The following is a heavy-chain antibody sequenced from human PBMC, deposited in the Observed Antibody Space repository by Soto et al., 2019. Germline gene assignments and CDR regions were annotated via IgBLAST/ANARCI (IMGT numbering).Heavy chain of an antibody. CDR1: GDSVSSNSVA. CDR2: TYYRSRWYN. D-gene: IGHD6-13*01. V-gene: IGHV6-1*01. CDR3: ARISYRSRTLYFDH. Sequence: XQTLSLTCAISGDSVSSNSVAWNWIRQSPSRGLEWLGRTYYRSRWYNDYAVSVKSRMTINPDTSKNQFSLQLNSVTPEDTAVYYCARISYRSRTLYFDHWGHGTLVTVSS. J-gene: IGHJ4*01.